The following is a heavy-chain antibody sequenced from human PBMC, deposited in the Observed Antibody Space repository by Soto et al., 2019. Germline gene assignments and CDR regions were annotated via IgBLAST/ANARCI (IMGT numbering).Heavy chain of an antibody. CDR3: AGGRYGDY. V-gene: IGHV1-18*01. D-gene: IGHD1-1*01. Sequence: QVHLVQSGAEVKKPGASVKVSCKASGYTFTSYGITWVRQAPGQGLEWMGWISAHNGNTAYAQKLQGRVIVTRDTSTSTASMELRSLRSDDTAVYYCAGGRYGDYWGQGARVTVSS. J-gene: IGHJ4*02. CDR1: GYTFTSYG. CDR2: ISAHNGNT.